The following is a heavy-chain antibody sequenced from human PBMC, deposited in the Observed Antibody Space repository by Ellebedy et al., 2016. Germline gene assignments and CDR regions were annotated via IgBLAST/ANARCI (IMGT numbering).Heavy chain of an antibody. J-gene: IGHJ5*02. CDR1: GYTFTSYG. CDR2: ITSSIFYI. V-gene: IGHV3-21*01. CDR3: ARGVGGTSLNWFDP. D-gene: IGHD3-16*01. Sequence: SCXASGYTFTSYGISWVRQPPGKGLAWVSSITSSIFYIFYADSVKGRFTISRDNAKNSVYLQMNSLRGEDTALYYCARGVGGTSLNWFDPWGQGTLVTVSS.